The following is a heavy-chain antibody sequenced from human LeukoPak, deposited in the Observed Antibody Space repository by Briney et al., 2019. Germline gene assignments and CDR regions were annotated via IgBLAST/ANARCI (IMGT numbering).Heavy chain of an antibody. D-gene: IGHD3-10*01. V-gene: IGHV3-21*01. Sequence: GGSLRLSRAASGFTFSSYSMNWVRQAPGKGLEWVSSISSSSSYIYYADSVKGRFTISRDNAKNSLYLQMNSLRAEDTAVYYCARDPYYYGSGSPSPFDCWGQGTLVTVSS. J-gene: IGHJ4*02. CDR1: GFTFSSYS. CDR3: ARDPYYYGSGSPSPFDC. CDR2: ISSSSSYI.